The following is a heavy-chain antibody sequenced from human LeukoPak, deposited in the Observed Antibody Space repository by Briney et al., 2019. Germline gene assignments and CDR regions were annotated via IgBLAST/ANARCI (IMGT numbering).Heavy chain of an antibody. CDR1: GYTFTGYY. D-gene: IGHD3-16*01. CDR3: ARGQKAYDYVWGSTDYRGSDY. J-gene: IGHJ4*02. V-gene: IGHV1-2*04. CDR2: INPNSGGT. Sequence: ASVKVSCKASGYTFTGYYMHWVRQAPGQGLEWMGWINPNSGGTNYAQKLQGWVTMTRDTSISTAYMELSRLRSDDTAVYYCARGQKAYDYVWGSTDYRGSDYWGQGTLVTVSS.